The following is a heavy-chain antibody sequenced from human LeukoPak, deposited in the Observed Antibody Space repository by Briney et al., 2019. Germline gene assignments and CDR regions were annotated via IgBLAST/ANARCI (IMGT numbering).Heavy chain of an antibody. V-gene: IGHV3-64D*06. CDR3: VKDRWVDH. D-gene: IGHD6-13*01. Sequence: GRSLRLSCSASGFIFSPYAMHWVRQAPGKGLEYVSSISSEGKTTYYADSVKGRFTISRDNSKNTLYLQMSSLRPEDTAVYYCVKDRWVDHWGQGTLVTVSS. CDR2: ISSEGKTT. CDR1: GFIFSPYA. J-gene: IGHJ4*02.